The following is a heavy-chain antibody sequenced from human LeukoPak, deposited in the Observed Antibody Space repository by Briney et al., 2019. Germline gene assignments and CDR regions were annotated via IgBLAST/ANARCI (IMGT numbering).Heavy chain of an antibody. CDR3: ARSPYYYDSSGYLFYFDY. CDR1: GGSISSGGYS. CDR2: IYHSGST. J-gene: IGHJ4*02. Sequence: PSETLSLTCAVSGGSISSGGYSWSWIRQPPGKGLEWIGYIYHSGSTYYNPSLKSRVTISVDRSKNQFSLKLSSVTAADTAMYYCARSPYYYDSSGYLFYFDYWGQGTLVTVSS. V-gene: IGHV4-30-2*01. D-gene: IGHD3-22*01.